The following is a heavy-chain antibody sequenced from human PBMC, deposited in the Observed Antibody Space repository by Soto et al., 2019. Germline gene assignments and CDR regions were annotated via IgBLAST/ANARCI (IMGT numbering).Heavy chain of an antibody. Sequence: QLQLQESGPGLVKPSETLSLTCTVSVGSISSSNYYWGWIRQPPGKGLGWIGSIYYSGSTYYNPSLKSRVPISVGTSKNQFSLELSSVTAADTAVYYCARQVGYSYGRFDYWGQGTLVTVSS. CDR2: IYYSGST. CDR3: ARQVGYSYGRFDY. D-gene: IGHD5-18*01. CDR1: VGSISSSNYY. V-gene: IGHV4-39*01. J-gene: IGHJ4*02.